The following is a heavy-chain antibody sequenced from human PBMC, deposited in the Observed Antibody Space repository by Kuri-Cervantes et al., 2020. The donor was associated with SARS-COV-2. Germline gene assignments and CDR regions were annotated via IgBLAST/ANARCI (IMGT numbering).Heavy chain of an antibody. V-gene: IGHV4-34*01. CDR2: INHSGST. D-gene: IGHD3-3*01. J-gene: IGHJ5*02. CDR1: GGSFSGYY. Sequence: SETLSLTCAVYGGSFSGYYWSWIRQPPGKGLEWIGEINHSGSTNYNPSLKSRVAISVDTSKNQFSLKLSSVTAADTAVYYCARGISYYDFWSGYYTGIVWFDPWGQGTLVTVSS. CDR3: ARGISYYDFWSGYYTGIVWFDP.